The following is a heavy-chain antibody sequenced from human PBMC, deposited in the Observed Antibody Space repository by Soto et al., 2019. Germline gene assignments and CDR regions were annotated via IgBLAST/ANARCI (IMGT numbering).Heavy chain of an antibody. D-gene: IGHD2-15*01. CDR1: GYSVSSSDYY. Sequence: KTSETLSLTCSVSGYSVSSSDYYWAWIRQPPGKGLEWLGSMLYSGLTYYNPSLKSRVTLSVDTSKNQFSVRLNSVTASDTAVYYCAPLSVSLSGPYGIHVWGQGTTVTVSS. CDR3: APLSVSLSGPYGIHV. CDR2: MLYSGLT. V-gene: IGHV4-39*01. J-gene: IGHJ6*02.